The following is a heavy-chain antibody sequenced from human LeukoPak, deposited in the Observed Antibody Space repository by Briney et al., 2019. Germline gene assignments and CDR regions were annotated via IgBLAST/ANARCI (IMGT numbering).Heavy chain of an antibody. Sequence: QPGGSLRLSCAASGFTFSSYGMHWVRQAPGKGLEWVTVIWSDGSNKYYADSVKGRFTISRDNSKNTLYLQMNSLRAEDTAVYYCVRGYYAGRGHHFEYWGQGTLVTVSS. CDR3: VRGYYAGRGHHFEY. V-gene: IGHV3-33*08. D-gene: IGHD3-22*01. J-gene: IGHJ4*02. CDR2: IWSDGSNK. CDR1: GFTFSSYG.